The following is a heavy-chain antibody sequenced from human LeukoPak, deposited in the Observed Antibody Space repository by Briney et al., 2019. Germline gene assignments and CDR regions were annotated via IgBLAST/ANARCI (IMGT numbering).Heavy chain of an antibody. CDR2: INSDGSST. CDR1: GFTFSSYA. CDR3: AGEQANSYYDFWSGQNSLLDY. V-gene: IGHV3-74*01. J-gene: IGHJ4*02. D-gene: IGHD3-3*01. Sequence: GGSLRLSCAASGFTFSSYAMSWVRQAPGKGLVWVSRINSDGSSTSYADSVKGRFTISRDNAKNTLYLQMNSLRAEDTAVYYCAGEQANSYYDFWSGQNSLLDYWGQGTLVTVSS.